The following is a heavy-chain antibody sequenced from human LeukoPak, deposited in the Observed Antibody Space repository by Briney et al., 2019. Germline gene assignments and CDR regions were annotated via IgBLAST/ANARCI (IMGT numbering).Heavy chain of an antibody. CDR3: AREYSSSSGKALDY. V-gene: IGHV3-48*02. J-gene: IGHJ4*02. CDR2: ISSSSSTI. D-gene: IGHD6-6*01. CDR1: GFAFERHA. Sequence: GGSLRLSCAASGFAFERHAMNWVRQAPGKGLEWVSYISSSSSTIYYADSVKGRFTISRDNAKNSLHLQMNSLRDEDTAVYYCAREYSSSSGKALDYWGQGTLVTVSS.